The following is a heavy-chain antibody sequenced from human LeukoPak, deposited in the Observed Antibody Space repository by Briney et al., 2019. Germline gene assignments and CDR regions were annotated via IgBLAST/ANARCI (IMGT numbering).Heavy chain of an antibody. CDR3: ASYYSDSEYFQH. CDR1: GGSINSFS. J-gene: IGHJ1*01. D-gene: IGHD4-11*01. Sequence: PSETLSLTXTVSGGSINSFSWSWIRQPPGEGLEWIGYIYYTGKTNYNPSLKSQVTISIDPSKNQFSLNVSSMTAADTAVYYCASYYSDSEYFQHWGQGTLVTVSS. V-gene: IGHV4-59*13. CDR2: IYYTGKT.